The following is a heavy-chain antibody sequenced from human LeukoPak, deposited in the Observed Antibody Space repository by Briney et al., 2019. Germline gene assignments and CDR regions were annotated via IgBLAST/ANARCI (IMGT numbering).Heavy chain of an antibody. J-gene: IGHJ4*02. D-gene: IGHD3-22*01. CDR3: ARVPTTYYYDSSGYYNHY. CDR2: IIPIFGIA. V-gene: IGHV1-69*05. CDR1: GGTFSSYA. Sequence: ASVKVSCKASGGTFSSYAISWVRQAPGQGLEWMGGIIPIFGIANYAQKFQGRVTITTDESTSTAYMELSSLRSEDTAVYYCARVPTTYYYDSSGYYNHYWGQGTLVTVSS.